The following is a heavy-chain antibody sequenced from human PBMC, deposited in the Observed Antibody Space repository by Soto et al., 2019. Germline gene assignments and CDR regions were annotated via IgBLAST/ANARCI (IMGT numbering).Heavy chain of an antibody. CDR3: ARFTVTFDY. CDR1: GGSFSGYY. J-gene: IGHJ4*02. Sequence: KASETLSLPCAVYGGSFSGYYWSWIRQPPGKGLEWIGEINHSGSTNYNPSLKSRVTISVDTSKNQFSLKLSSVTAADTAVYYCARFTVTFDYWGQGTLVTVSS. V-gene: IGHV4-34*01. D-gene: IGHD4-17*01. CDR2: INHSGST.